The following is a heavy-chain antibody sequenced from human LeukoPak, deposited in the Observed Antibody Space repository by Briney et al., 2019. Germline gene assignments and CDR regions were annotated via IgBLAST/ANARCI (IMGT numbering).Heavy chain of an antibody. V-gene: IGHV4-39*07. Sequence: SETLSLTCTVSGGSISSSSYYWGWIRQPPGKGLGWIGSIYYSGSTYYNPSLKSRVTISVDTSKNQFSLKLSFVTAADTAVYYCARGCYDSSGYYYDYWGQGTLVTVSS. CDR1: GGSISSSSYY. D-gene: IGHD3-22*01. CDR2: IYYSGST. J-gene: IGHJ4*02. CDR3: ARGCYDSSGYYYDY.